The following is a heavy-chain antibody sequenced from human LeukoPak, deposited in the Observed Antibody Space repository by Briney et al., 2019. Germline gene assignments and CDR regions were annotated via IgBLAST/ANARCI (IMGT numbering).Heavy chain of an antibody. J-gene: IGHJ4*02. CDR1: GGSFSSGNYY. D-gene: IGHD1-26*01. Sequence: KPSQTLSLTCTVSGGSFSSGNYYWPWIPQPAGKGLEWIGRIYTSGSTNYNPSLKSRVTISIDASKNQFSLRLSSVTAADTAVYYCTKGGELMNYWGQGTLVTVSS. CDR3: TKGGELMNY. V-gene: IGHV4-61*02. CDR2: IYTSGST.